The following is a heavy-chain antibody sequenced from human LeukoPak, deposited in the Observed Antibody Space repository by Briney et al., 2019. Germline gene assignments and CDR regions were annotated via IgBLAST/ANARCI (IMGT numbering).Heavy chain of an antibody. CDR1: GFTFSTSG. Sequence: PGGSLRLSCAASGFTFSTSGMHWVRQAPGKGLDWVAFISYDGSNEYYVDSVKGRFTISRDNAKNSLYLQMNSLRAEDTAVYYCARDPPDYYDSSGYHYFDYWGQGTLVTVSS. CDR2: ISYDGSNE. J-gene: IGHJ4*02. CDR3: ARDPPDYYDSSGYHYFDY. D-gene: IGHD3-22*01. V-gene: IGHV3-33*08.